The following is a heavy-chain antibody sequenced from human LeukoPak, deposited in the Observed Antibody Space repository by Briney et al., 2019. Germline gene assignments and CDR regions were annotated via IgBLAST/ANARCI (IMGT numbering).Heavy chain of an antibody. CDR3: ARGDPNYYYYGMDV. V-gene: IGHV4-31*03. CDR2: IYYSGST. CDR1: GGSISSGGYY. Sequence: RSLQTLSLTCTVSGGSISSGGYYWSWIRQHPGKGLEWIGYIYYSGSTYYNPSLKSRVTISVDTSKNQFSLKLSSVTAADTAVYYCARGDPNYYYYGMDVWGQGTTVTVSS. D-gene: IGHD2-21*02. J-gene: IGHJ6*02.